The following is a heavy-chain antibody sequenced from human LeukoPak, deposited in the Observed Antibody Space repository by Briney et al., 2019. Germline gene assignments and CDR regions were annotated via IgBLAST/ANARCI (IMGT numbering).Heavy chain of an antibody. D-gene: IGHD6-13*01. CDR1: GYSFTSYW. CDR2: IYPGDSDT. Sequence: GESLKTSCKGSGYSFTSYWIGWVRQMPGKGLEWMGIIYPGDSDTRYSPSFQGQVTISADKSISTAYLQWSSLKASDTAMYYCARRLAAAGGTYYFDYWGQGTLVTVSS. V-gene: IGHV5-51*01. J-gene: IGHJ4*02. CDR3: ARRLAAAGGTYYFDY.